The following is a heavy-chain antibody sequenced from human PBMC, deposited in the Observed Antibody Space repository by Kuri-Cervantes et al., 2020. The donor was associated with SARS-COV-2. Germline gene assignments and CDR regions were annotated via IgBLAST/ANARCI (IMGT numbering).Heavy chain of an antibody. V-gene: IGHV3-23*01. CDR1: GFTFSNHA. CDR3: AKAGISCWEDFDY. Sequence: GESLKISCSASGFTFSNHAMPWVRQASGKGLEWVSAISISGGTTFYADSVKGRFTISRDNSKNTLYLQMNSLRAEDTAVYYCAKAGISCWEDFDYWGQGTLVTVSS. J-gene: IGHJ4*02. D-gene: IGHD6-19*01. CDR2: ISISGGTT.